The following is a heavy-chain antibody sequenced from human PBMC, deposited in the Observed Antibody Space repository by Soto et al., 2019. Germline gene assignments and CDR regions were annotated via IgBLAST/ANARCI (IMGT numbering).Heavy chain of an antibody. Sequence: EVQLLESGGGLVQPGGSLSLSCAASGFTFVNYAMTWVRQAPGKGLEWVSTITGRGGTTYYADSVKGRFTISSDNSKNTLFLHMDSLRAEDTALYYCAKGVSGPEFDSWGQGTLVTVSS. CDR3: AKGVSGPEFDS. CDR2: ITGRGGTT. CDR1: GFTFVNYA. V-gene: IGHV3-23*01. J-gene: IGHJ4*02. D-gene: IGHD6-6*01.